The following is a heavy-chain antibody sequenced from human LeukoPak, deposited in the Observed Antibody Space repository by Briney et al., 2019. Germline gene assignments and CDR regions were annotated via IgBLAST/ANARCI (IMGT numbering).Heavy chain of an antibody. J-gene: IGHJ4*02. V-gene: IGHV3-30*02. D-gene: IGHD3-16*01. CDR1: GFTFTNHG. Sequence: GGSLRLSCAASGFTFTNHGFHWVRQAPGKGLEWVAFIRDDGSTRYYADSVKGRFTVSRDNSKNTLYLQMDSLRTEDTAVYYCAKVPHSWGLFDSWGQGTLVTVSS. CDR3: AKVPHSWGLFDS. CDR2: IRDDGSTR.